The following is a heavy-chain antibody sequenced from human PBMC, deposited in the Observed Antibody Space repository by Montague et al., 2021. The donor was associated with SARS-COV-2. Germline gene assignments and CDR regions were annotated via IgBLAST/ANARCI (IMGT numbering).Heavy chain of an antibody. Sequence: SLRRSCAASGFIFSSYEMNWVRQAPGKGLEWISYISSSGGGSTKXYTDSVKGRFTISRDNAKNSLYLQMNSLRAEDTAVYYCARDSRSSGLPFYWGQGTLVIVSS. J-gene: IGHJ4*02. CDR2: ISSSGGGSTK. CDR3: ARDSRSSGLPFY. CDR1: GFIFSSYE. D-gene: IGHD6-19*01. V-gene: IGHV3-48*03.